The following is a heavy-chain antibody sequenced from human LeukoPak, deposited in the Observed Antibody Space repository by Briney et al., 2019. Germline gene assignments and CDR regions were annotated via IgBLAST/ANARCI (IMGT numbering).Heavy chain of an antibody. CDR1: GGSISSSSYY. CDR3: ARDLSSQWLETNWFDP. V-gene: IGHV4-39*07. Sequence: PSETLSLTCTVSGGSISSSSYYWGWIRQPPGKGLEWIGSIYYSGSTYYNPSLKSRVTISVDTSKNQFSLKLSSVTAADTAVYYCARDLSSQWLETNWFDPWGQGTLVTVSS. J-gene: IGHJ5*02. CDR2: IYYSGST. D-gene: IGHD6-19*01.